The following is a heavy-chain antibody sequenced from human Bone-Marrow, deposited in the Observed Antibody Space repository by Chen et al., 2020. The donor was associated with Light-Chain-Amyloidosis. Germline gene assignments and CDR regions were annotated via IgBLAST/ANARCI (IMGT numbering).Heavy chain of an antibody. CDR3: ARDSDCRSTSCYPLGTFDI. CDR1: GFTFSSYW. V-gene: IGHV3-74*01. J-gene: IGHJ3*02. CDR2: INTDGSST. D-gene: IGHD2-2*01. Sequence: EEQLVESGGGLVQPGGSLRLSCVASGFTFSSYWMHWVRQAPGKGLVWVSRINTDGSSTSYADSVKGRFTISRDNAKNTLFLQMSSLRADDTAVYYCARDSDCRSTSCYPLGTFDIWGQGTMVTVSS.